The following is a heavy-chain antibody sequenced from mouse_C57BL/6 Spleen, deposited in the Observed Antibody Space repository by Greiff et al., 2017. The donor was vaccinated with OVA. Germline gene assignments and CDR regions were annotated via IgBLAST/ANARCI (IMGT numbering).Heavy chain of an antibody. CDR3: ARGGAYYSSQYYFDY. J-gene: IGHJ2*01. D-gene: IGHD2-5*01. CDR2: ISSGSSTI. Sequence: EVQGVESGGGLVKPGGSLKLSCAASGFTFSDYGMHWVRQAPEKGLEWVAYISSGSSTIYYADTVKGRFTISRDNAKNTLFLQMTSLRSEDTAMYYCARGGAYYSSQYYFDYWGQGTTLTVSS. CDR1: GFTFSDYG. V-gene: IGHV5-17*01.